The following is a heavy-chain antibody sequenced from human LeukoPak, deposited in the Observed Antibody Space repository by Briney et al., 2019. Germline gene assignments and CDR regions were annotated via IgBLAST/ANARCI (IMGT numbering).Heavy chain of an antibody. D-gene: IGHD3-10*01. CDR3: ARVSTYYYGSGSYRVWWFDP. Sequence: SETLSLTCTVSGGSISSYYWSWIRQPPGKGLEWIGYIYYSGSTNYNPSLKSRVTISVDTSKNQFSLKLSSVTAADTAVYYCARVSTYYYGSGSYRVWWFDPWGQGTLVTVSS. J-gene: IGHJ5*02. V-gene: IGHV4-59*12. CDR1: GGSISSYY. CDR2: IYYSGST.